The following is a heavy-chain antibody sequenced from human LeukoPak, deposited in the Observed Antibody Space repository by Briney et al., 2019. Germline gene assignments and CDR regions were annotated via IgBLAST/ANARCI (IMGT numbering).Heavy chain of an antibody. CDR3: ARPYGGQGY. Sequence: GGSLRLSCAASGFTFSHHEMNWVRQAPGKGPERLSYISSSGGTIYYADSVKGRFTISRDNARNSLYLQMSSLRAEDTADYYCARPYGGQGYWGQGTLVTVSS. CDR1: GFTFSHHE. CDR2: ISSSGGTI. J-gene: IGHJ4*02. V-gene: IGHV3-48*03. D-gene: IGHD4-23*01.